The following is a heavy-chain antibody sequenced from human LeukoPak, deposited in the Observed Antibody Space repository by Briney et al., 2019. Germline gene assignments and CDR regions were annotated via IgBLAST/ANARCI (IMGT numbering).Heavy chain of an antibody. CDR1: GFTFDDYG. D-gene: IGHD3-10*01. V-gene: IGHV3-20*04. CDR2: INWNGGST. CDR3: ARGARGVSGYYFDF. J-gene: IGHJ4*02. Sequence: GGSLRLSCAASGFTFDDYGMSWVRQAPGKGLEWVSGINWNGGSTGYADSVKGRFTISRDNAKDSLYLQMNSLRAEDTALYYCARGARGVSGYYFDFWGQGTLVTVSS.